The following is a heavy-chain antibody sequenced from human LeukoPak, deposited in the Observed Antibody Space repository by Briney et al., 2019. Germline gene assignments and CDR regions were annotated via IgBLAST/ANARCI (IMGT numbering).Heavy chain of an antibody. CDR3: ARTVKNYDFWSGYPNWFDP. Sequence: SETLSLTCAVSGYSISSGYYWGWIRQPPGKGLEWSGRIYHSGSTYYNPSLHSRVTISTDTSKNQSSPKLSSVTAADTAVYYCARTVKNYDFWSGYPNWFDPWGQGTLVTVSS. D-gene: IGHD3-3*01. CDR2: IYHSGST. J-gene: IGHJ5*02. CDR1: GYSISSGYY. V-gene: IGHV4-38-2*01.